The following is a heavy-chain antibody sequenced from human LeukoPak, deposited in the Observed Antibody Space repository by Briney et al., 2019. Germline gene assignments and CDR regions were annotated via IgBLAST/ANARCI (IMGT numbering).Heavy chain of an antibody. CDR2: IYSKTDGGTT. J-gene: IGHJ3*02. V-gene: IGHV3-15*01. D-gene: IGHD3-10*01. Sequence: PGGSLRLSCAASGFSFSNAWMSWVRQAPGKGLEWVGRIYSKTDGGTTEYAAPVKGRFTISRDDSKNTLYLQMNSLKTEDTAVYYCTTAPHIIISDAFDIWGQGTMVTVSS. CDR3: TTAPHIIISDAFDI. CDR1: GFSFSNAW.